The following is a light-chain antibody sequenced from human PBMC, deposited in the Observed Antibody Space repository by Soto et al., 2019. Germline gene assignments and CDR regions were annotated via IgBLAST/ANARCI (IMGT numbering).Light chain of an antibody. Sequence: DIQMTQSPCTRAAPFGYACTITCPASQSVSDSLAWYQVKPGEAPKLLIFDVSNLETGVPSRFSGSGSGTDFTLTISCLQSEDFATYYCQQYYSYPWTFGQGTKVDIK. V-gene: IGKV1-5*01. CDR1: QSVSDS. CDR2: DVS. CDR3: QQYYSYPWT. J-gene: IGKJ1*01.